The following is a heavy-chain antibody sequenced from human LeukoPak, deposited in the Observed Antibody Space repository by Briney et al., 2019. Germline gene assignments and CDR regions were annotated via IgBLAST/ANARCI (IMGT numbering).Heavy chain of an antibody. Sequence: SETLSLTCTVSGGSISSYYRSWIRQPPGKGLEWIGYIYYSGSTNYNPSLKSRVTISVDTSKNQFSLKLSSVTAADTAVYYCAGHHPRNTVDFWGQGTLVTVSS. CDR1: GGSISSYY. D-gene: IGHD2/OR15-2a*01. V-gene: IGHV4-59*08. J-gene: IGHJ4*02. CDR3: AGHHPRNTVDF. CDR2: IYYSGST.